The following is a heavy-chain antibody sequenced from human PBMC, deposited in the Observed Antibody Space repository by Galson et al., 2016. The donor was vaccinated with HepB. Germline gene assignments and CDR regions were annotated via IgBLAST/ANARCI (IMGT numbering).Heavy chain of an antibody. Sequence: TLSLTCTVSGGSISSGGYYWSWIRQHPGKGLEWIGYIYHRGSTYYNPSLKSRVSISVDTSKNQFSLRLSSVTAADTAVYYCARDRSSGSGNFGYWGQGTLVTVSS. CDR2: IYHRGST. CDR1: GGSISSGGYY. J-gene: IGHJ4*02. V-gene: IGHV4-31*03. D-gene: IGHD3-10*01. CDR3: ARDRSSGSGNFGY.